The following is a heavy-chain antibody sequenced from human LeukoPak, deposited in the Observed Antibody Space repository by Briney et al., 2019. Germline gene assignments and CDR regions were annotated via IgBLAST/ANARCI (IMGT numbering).Heavy chain of an antibody. CDR1: GGSISRYY. CDR2: IYYSGST. CDR3: ARQGGEYYSDSRGYYYYFDY. V-gene: IGHV4-59*08. J-gene: IGHJ4*02. D-gene: IGHD3-22*01. Sequence: SETLSLTCTVSGGSISRYYWRWIRQPPGKGLEWIGYIYYSGSTKYNPSLRSRVTMSVDTSKNQFSLRLSSVSAADTAVYYCARQGGEYYSDSRGYYYYFDYWGQGTLVTVSS.